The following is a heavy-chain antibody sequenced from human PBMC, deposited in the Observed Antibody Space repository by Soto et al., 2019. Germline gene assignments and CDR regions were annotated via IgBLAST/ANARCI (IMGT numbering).Heavy chain of an antibody. V-gene: IGHV4-34*01. CDR2: INHSGST. J-gene: IGHJ4*02. Sequence: SETLSLTCAVYGGSFSGYYWSWIRQPPGKGLEWIGEINHSGSTNYNPSLKSRVTISVDTSKNQFSQKLSSVTAADTAVYYCARGGYSGYGWDYWGQGTLVTVSS. D-gene: IGHD5-12*01. CDR1: GGSFSGYY. CDR3: ARGGYSGYGWDY.